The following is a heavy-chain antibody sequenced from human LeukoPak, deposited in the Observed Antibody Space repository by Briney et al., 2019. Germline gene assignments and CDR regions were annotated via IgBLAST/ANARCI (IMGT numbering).Heavy chain of an antibody. CDR1: QKTENRYE. V-gene: IGHV1-2*02. Sequence: ASVKDSGKPEQKTENRYEVKEGRSAPAQGLEWMGWINPNSGDTTHEQKFEARVTMTRATSITTAYMELSRLTSNDTAVYCCTGDRRQLVFDYWGQGSLVTVSS. J-gene: IGHJ4*02. CDR2: INPNSGDT. CDR3: TGDRRQLVFDY. D-gene: IGHD6-6*01.